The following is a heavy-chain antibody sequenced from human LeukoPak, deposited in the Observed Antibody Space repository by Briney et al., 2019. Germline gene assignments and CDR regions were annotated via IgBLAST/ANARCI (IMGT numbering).Heavy chain of an antibody. J-gene: IGHJ4*02. Sequence: SGGSLRLSCAASGFTFSDYYMNCVRQAPGKVLEWLSYIGPSGNEINYADSVRGRFTISTDNANNSLFLQMSSLTAEDTAVYYCVKMGRLADNWGQGTLVTVSS. CDR2: IGPSGNEI. CDR1: GFTFSDYY. V-gene: IGHV3-11*04. CDR3: VKMGRLADN. D-gene: IGHD2-8*01.